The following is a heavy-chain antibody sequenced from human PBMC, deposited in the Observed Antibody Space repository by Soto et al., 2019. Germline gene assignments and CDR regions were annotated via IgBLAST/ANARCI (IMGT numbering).Heavy chain of an antibody. CDR1: GVSISSGGYY. J-gene: IGHJ4*02. D-gene: IGHD3-22*01. CDR3: AREYYYDSSGFDY. Sequence: QVQLQESGPGLVKPSQTLSLTCTVSGVSISSGGYYWTWNRQHPQKGLEWIGHIYYSGSTYYHPSLKSRVTVSVDTSKHQFSLKLNSVTAADTAVYYCAREYYYDSSGFDYWGQGTLVTVSS. V-gene: IGHV4-31*03. CDR2: IYYSGST.